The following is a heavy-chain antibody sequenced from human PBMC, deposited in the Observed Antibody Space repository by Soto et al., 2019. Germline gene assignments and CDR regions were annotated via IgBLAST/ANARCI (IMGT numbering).Heavy chain of an antibody. D-gene: IGHD3-22*01. CDR1: GDSVSSNSAA. CDR3: ARDSLEYYDSSGYEGFDY. Sequence: SQTLSLTCAISGDSVSSNSAAWNWIRQSPSRGLEWLGRTYYRSKWYNDYAVSVKSRITINPDTSKNQFSLQLNSVTPEDTAVYYCARDSLEYYDSSGYEGFDYWGQGTLVTVSS. CDR2: TYYRSKWYN. J-gene: IGHJ4*02. V-gene: IGHV6-1*01.